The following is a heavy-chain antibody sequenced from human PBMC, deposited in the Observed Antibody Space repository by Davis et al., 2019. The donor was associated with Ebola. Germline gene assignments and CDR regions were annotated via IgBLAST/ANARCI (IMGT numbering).Heavy chain of an antibody. CDR2: INHSGST. J-gene: IGHJ4*02. V-gene: IGHV4-34*01. D-gene: IGHD2-15*01. CDR1: GGSFSGYY. Sequence: MPSETLSLTCAVYGGSFSGYYWSWIRQPPGKGLEWIGEINHSGSTNYNPSLKSRVTISVDTSKNQFSLKLSSVTAADTAVYYCARRGYCSGGSCYSGFDYWGQGTLVTVSS. CDR3: ARRGYCSGGSCYSGFDY.